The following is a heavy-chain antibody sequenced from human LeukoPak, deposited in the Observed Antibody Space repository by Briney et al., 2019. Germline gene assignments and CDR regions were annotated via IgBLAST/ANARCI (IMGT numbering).Heavy chain of an antibody. CDR1: GGSISSYY. J-gene: IGHJ2*01. V-gene: IGHV4-59*01. CDR3: ARGAYYYDSSGYYYGRYFDL. CDR2: IYYIGST. Sequence: SETLSLTCTVSGGSISSYYWSWIQQPPGKGLEWIGYIYYIGSTNYNPSLKSRVTISVDTSKNQFSLKLSSVAAADTAVYYCARGAYYYDSSGYYYGRYFDLWGRGTLVTVSS. D-gene: IGHD3-22*01.